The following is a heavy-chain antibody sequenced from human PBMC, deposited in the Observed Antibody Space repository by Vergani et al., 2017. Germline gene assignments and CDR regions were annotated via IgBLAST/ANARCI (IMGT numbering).Heavy chain of an antibody. Sequence: QVQLVQAGAEVKKPGASVKVSCKAAGYTFTSYDINWVRQATGQGLEWMGWMNPNSGNTGYAQKFQGRVTMTRNTSIRTAYMELSSLRSEDTDVYYCSSGGSSGRYLYYYYYYGMDVWGQGTTVTVSS. CDR1: GYTFTSYD. V-gene: IGHV1-8*01. D-gene: IGHD6-19*01. CDR3: SSGGSSGRYLYYYYYYGMDV. J-gene: IGHJ6*02. CDR2: MNPNSGNT.